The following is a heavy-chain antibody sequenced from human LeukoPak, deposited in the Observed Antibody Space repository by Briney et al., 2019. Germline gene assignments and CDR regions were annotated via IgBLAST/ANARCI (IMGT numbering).Heavy chain of an antibody. J-gene: IGHJ4*02. Sequence: PGGSLRLSCAASGFTFSSYAMHGVRQAPGKGLEGVAVISYDGSNKYYADSVKGRFTISRDNSKNTLYLQMNSLRAEDTAVYYCARDSVTLADSYYFDFWGQGTLVTVSS. CDR3: ARDSVTLADSYYFDF. D-gene: IGHD4-17*01. V-gene: IGHV3-30*04. CDR1: GFTFSSYA. CDR2: ISYDGSNK.